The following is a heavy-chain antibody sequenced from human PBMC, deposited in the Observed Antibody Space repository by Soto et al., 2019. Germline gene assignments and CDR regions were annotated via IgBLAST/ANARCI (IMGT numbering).Heavy chain of an antibody. CDR1: GGSFSGYY. J-gene: IGHJ6*03. Sequence: PSETLSLTCAVYGGSFSGYYWSWIRQPPGKGLEWIGEINHSGSTNYNPSLKSRVTISVDTSKNQFSLKLSSVTAADTAVYYCARGVGYYYYYYMDVWGKGTTVTVS. CDR2: INHSGST. V-gene: IGHV4-34*01. CDR3: ARGVGYYYYYYMDV.